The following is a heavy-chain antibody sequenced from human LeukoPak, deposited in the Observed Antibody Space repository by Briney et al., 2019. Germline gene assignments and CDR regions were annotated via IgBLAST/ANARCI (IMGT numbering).Heavy chain of an antibody. CDR2: ISGSGGST. J-gene: IGHJ3*02. V-gene: IGHV3-23*01. D-gene: IGHD6-19*01. Sequence: GGSLRLSCVTSGFSFSNYWMSWVRQAPGKGLEWVSAISGSGGSTYYADSVKGRFAISRDNSKNTLYLQMNSLRAEDTAVYYCAKDRSYSSGWYMQLDAFDIWGQGTMVTVSS. CDR3: AKDRSYSSGWYMQLDAFDI. CDR1: GFSFSNYW.